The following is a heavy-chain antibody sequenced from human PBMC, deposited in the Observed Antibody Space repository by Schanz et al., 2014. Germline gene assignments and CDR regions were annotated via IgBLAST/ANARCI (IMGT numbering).Heavy chain of an antibody. CDR1: GFSFSTYA. CDR2: ILYYGSKT. D-gene: IGHD5-18*01. CDR3: AREEGYGYGPGAFDI. Sequence: QVQLVESGGGVVQPGRSLRLSCAASGFSFSTYAMHWVRQAPGKGLEWVAVILYYGSKTYYADSVKGRFTISRDNSKNSLSLQMNSLRAEDTAVYYCAREEGYGYGPGAFDIWGQGTMVTVSS. J-gene: IGHJ3*02. V-gene: IGHV3-30*04.